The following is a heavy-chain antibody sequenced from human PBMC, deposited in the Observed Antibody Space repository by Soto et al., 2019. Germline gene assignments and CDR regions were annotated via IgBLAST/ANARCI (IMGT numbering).Heavy chain of an antibody. CDR2: INAANGNT. CDR1: GYTFTRFP. D-gene: IGHD2-21*01. J-gene: IGHJ4*02. Sequence: QVQLVQSGAAVKKPGASVKVSCKTSGYTFTRFPTHWVRQAPGQGLEWMGWINAANGNTIYSQKFQGRVTITSDTPASTAWRELSNLTSEDTAVHSCARGATGIFTVVLPTVFLYWGRGTLVTFSS. CDR3: ARGATGIFTVVLPTVFLY. V-gene: IGHV1-3*01.